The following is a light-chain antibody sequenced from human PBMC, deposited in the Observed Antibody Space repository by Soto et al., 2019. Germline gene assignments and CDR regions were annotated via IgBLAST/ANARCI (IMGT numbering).Light chain of an antibody. CDR2: NAS. Sequence: DIQMTQSPSTLSASVGDTVTITCRASQSISSWLAWYQQKPGQAPKLLIYNASSLESGVPSRFSGSGSGTDFTLTIDSLQPEDFATYYCQQHYSYSLTFGGGTGVEIK. V-gene: IGKV1-5*03. CDR1: QSISSW. CDR3: QQHYSYSLT. J-gene: IGKJ4*01.